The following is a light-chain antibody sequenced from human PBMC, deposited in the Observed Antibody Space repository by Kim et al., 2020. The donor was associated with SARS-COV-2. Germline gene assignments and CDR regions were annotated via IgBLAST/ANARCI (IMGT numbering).Light chain of an antibody. CDR3: LQHDNFPPT. CDR1: QDIGDD. J-gene: IGKJ1*01. V-gene: IGKV1-17*01. CDR2: SAF. Sequence: DIQMTQSPSSLSASIGDRVTITCWASQDIGDDLGWYQQKPGTAPRRLIYSAFRLQSGVPSRFSGSGSGTVFTLTISSLQPDDFATYYCLQHDNFPPTFGQGTKVDIK.